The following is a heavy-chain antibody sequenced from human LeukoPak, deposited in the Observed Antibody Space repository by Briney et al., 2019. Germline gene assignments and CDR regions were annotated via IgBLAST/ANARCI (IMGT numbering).Heavy chain of an antibody. Sequence: PGGSLRLSCTASGFTFSSFSMNWVRQAPGKGLEWVSYITGSSSTIYYADSVKGRFTISRDNAKNSLYLQMNSLRDEDTAAYYCARGQWLADYWGQGTLVTVSS. CDR3: ARGQWLADY. D-gene: IGHD5-12*01. CDR1: GFTFSSFS. J-gene: IGHJ4*02. V-gene: IGHV3-48*02. CDR2: ITGSSSTI.